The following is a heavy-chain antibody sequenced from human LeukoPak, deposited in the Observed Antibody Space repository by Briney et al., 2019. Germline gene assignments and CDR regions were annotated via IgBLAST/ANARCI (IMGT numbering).Heavy chain of an antibody. CDR3: ARGSNWFYYYSTMDV. D-gene: IGHD6-13*01. Sequence: GRSLRLSCAASGFTFSSYAMHWVRQAPGGGLEWVAVISYDESNKYYPDSVKGRFTISRDNSKNTLSLQMSSLRPEDTAVYYCARGSNWFYYYSTMDVWGQGTTVTVSS. V-gene: IGHV3-30-3*01. CDR1: GFTFSSYA. J-gene: IGHJ6*02. CDR2: ISYDESNK.